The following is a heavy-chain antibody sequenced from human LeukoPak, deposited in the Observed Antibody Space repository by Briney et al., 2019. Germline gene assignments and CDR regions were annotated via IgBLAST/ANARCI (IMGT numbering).Heavy chain of an antibody. D-gene: IGHD2-2*01. J-gene: IGHJ5*02. V-gene: IGHV4-34*01. CDR1: GGSFSGYY. CDR3: ARFYSIVVVPAARIGGYNWFDL. Sequence: SETLSLTCAVYGGSFSGYYWSWSRQPPGKGMEWIGEINHSGSTNYNPYLKSRVTISVDTSKNQFSLKLSSVTAADTAVYYCARFYSIVVVPAARIGGYNWFDLWGQGTLVTVSS. CDR2: INHSGST.